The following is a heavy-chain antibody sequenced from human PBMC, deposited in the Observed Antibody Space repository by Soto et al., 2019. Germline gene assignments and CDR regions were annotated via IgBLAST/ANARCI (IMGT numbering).Heavy chain of an antibody. CDR1: GFTFSSYS. J-gene: IGHJ4*02. Sequence: GGSLRLSCAASGFTFSSYSMNWVRQAPGKGLEWVSSISSSSSYIYYADSVKGRFTISRDNAKNSLYLQMNSLRAEDTAVYYCARGLRYCSSTSCYYFDYWGQGTLVTVSS. V-gene: IGHV3-21*01. CDR3: ARGLRYCSSTSCYYFDY. CDR2: ISSSSSYI. D-gene: IGHD2-2*01.